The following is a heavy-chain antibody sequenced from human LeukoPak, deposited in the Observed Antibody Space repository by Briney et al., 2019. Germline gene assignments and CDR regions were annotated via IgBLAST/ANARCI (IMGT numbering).Heavy chain of an antibody. V-gene: IGHV4-38-2*02. CDR2: IYHTGST. J-gene: IGHJ4*02. D-gene: IGHD6-6*01. Sequence: PSETLSLTCSVSGYSISSGSYWDWIRQPPGKGLEWIGSIYHTGSTYYNPSLKSRITMSLDTSRNQFSLKLSSVTAADTAVYFCAREGDYASSSYFDFWGQGTLVTVSS. CDR1: GYSISSGSY. CDR3: AREGDYASSSYFDF.